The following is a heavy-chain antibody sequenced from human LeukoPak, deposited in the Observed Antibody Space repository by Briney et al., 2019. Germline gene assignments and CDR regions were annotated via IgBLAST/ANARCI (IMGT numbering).Heavy chain of an antibody. CDR1: VGSTRSYY. Sequence: TASETLSLTCTVSVGSTRSYYWSWSRRPPGKGLDWIGYIYNSGYIYNRVSSKYNPSLKSRATISVDRSKKQFSLKLKSVNAADTAVYYCARLRGDVPHYFYGMDVWGQGTTVTVPS. D-gene: IGHD3-16*01. J-gene: IGHJ6*02. V-gene: IGHV4-4*09. CDR3: ARLRGDVPHYFYGMDV. CDR2: YIYNRVSS.